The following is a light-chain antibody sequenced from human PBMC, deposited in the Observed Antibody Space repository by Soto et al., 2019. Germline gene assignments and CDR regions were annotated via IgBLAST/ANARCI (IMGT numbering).Light chain of an antibody. J-gene: IGKJ1*01. CDR2: KAS. V-gene: IGKV1-5*03. Sequence: DIQMTQSRSTLSASVGDIVIINSRDCESISNWLAWYQQKPGKAPNLLIYKASSLKSGVPLRFSGSGSGKEFTLTINSLQPDDFAAYYCQQDDTHWTFGQGTKVDIK. CDR3: QQDDTHWT. CDR1: ESISNW.